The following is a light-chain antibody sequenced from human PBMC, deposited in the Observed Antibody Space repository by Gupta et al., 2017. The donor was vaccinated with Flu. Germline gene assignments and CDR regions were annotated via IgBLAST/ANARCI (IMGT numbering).Light chain of an antibody. V-gene: IGLV3-1*01. CDR1: KLGNNY. Sequence: TCSGDKLGNNYVSWYQQKPVQSPVLVIYQDTKRPSGIPERFSGSNSGNTATLTISGTQAMDEADFYCQTWDSSTGVFGGGTKLTVL. J-gene: IGLJ2*01. CDR3: QTWDSSTGV. CDR2: QDT.